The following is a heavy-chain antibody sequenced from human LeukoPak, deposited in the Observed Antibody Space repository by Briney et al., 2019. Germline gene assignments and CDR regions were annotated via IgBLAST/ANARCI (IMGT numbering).Heavy chain of an antibody. CDR2: ISGSGGST. CDR3: AKPSRKVGAPTRDFGY. D-gene: IGHD1-26*01. CDR1: GFTFSSYG. V-gene: IGHV3-23*01. Sequence: PGGTLRLSCAASGFTFSSYGMSWVRQAPGKGLEWVSAISGSGGSTYYADSVKGRFTISRDNSKNTLYLQMNSLRAEDTAVYYCAKPSRKVGAPTRDFGYWGQGTLVTVSS. J-gene: IGHJ4*02.